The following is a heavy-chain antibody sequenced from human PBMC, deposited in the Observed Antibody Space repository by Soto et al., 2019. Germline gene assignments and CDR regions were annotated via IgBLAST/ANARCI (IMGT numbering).Heavy chain of an antibody. V-gene: IGHV3-30-3*01. D-gene: IGHD4-4*01. Sequence: QVQLVESGGGVVQPGRSLRLSCAASGFTFSSYAMHWVRQAPGKGLEWVAVISYDGSNKYYADSVKGRFTISRDNSKNTLYLQMNSLRAEDTAVYYCEGADYSNDVSWFDPWGQGTLVTVSS. CDR2: ISYDGSNK. J-gene: IGHJ5*02. CDR3: EGADYSNDVSWFDP. CDR1: GFTFSSYA.